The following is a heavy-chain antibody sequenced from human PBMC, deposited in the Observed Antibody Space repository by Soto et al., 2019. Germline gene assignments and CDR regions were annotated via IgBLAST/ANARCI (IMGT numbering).Heavy chain of an antibody. CDR3: ARCPSSNEYGDYFDY. CDR1: GGSISSSSYY. CDR2: IYYSGGT. D-gene: IGHD4-17*01. V-gene: IGHV4-39*01. J-gene: IGHJ4*02. Sequence: ETLSLTCTVSGGSISSSSYYWGWIRQPPGKGLEWIGSIYYSGGTYYNPSLKSRVTISVDTSKNQFSLKLSSVTAADTAVYYCARCPSSNEYGDYFDYWGQGTLVTVSS.